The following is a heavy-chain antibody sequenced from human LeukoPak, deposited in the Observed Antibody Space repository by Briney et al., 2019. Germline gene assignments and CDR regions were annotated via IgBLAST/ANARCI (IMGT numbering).Heavy chain of an antibody. Sequence: ASVKVSCKASGDTFTSYYMHWVRQAPGQGLEWMGGIIPIFGTANYAQKFQGRVTITADKSTSTAYMELSSLRSEDTAVYYCASAYDSSGYYYWGQGTLVTVSS. CDR2: IIPIFGTA. D-gene: IGHD3-22*01. V-gene: IGHV1-69*06. CDR3: ASAYDSSGYYY. J-gene: IGHJ4*02. CDR1: GDTFTSYY.